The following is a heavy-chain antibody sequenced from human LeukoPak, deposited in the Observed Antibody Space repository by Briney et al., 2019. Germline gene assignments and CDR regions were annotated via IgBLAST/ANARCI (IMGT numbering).Heavy chain of an antibody. Sequence: GASVKVSCKASGGTFSSYAISWVRQAPGQGLEWMGGIIPIFGTANYAQKFQGRVTITADKSTSTAYMELSSLRSEDTAVYYCARESPALVEYSSSGYFDYWGQGTLVTVSS. CDR1: GGTFSSYA. CDR2: IIPIFGTA. J-gene: IGHJ4*02. V-gene: IGHV1-69*06. CDR3: ARESPALVEYSSSGYFDY. D-gene: IGHD6-6*01.